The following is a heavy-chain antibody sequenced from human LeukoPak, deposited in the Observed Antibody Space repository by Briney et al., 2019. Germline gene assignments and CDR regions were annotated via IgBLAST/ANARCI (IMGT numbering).Heavy chain of an antibody. J-gene: IGHJ4*02. CDR2: ISAYNGNT. CDR1: GYTFTSYG. CDR3: ARDQDYYDSSGYDY. V-gene: IGHV1-18*01. D-gene: IGHD3-22*01. Sequence: ASVKVSCKASGYTFTSYGISWVRQAPGQGLEWMGWISAYNGNTNYAQKLQGRVTMTTDTSTSTAYMEPRSLRSDDTAVYYCARDQDYYDSSGYDYWGQGTLATVSS.